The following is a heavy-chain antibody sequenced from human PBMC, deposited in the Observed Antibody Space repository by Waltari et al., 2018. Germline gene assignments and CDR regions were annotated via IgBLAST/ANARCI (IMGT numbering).Heavy chain of an antibody. CDR1: GYTLTELS. J-gene: IGHJ3*02. D-gene: IGHD6-6*01. CDR2: FDPEDGET. CDR3: ATDQGSRIAARQPCAFDI. Sequence: QVQLVQSGAEVKKPGASVKVSCKVSGYTLTELSMHWVQQAPGKGLEWMGGFDPEDGETTYAQQFQGRVTMTEDTSTDTAYMELSSLRSEDTAVYYCATDQGSRIAARQPCAFDIWGQGTMVTVSS. V-gene: IGHV1-24*01.